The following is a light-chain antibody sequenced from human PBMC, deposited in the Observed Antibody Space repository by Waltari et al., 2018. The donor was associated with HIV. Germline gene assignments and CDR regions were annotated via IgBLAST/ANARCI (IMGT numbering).Light chain of an antibody. CDR2: GAS. J-gene: IGKJ1*01. CDR1: QSVSCDY. Sequence: EIVLTQSPGTLSLSPGERATLSCRASQSVSCDYLAWYQQKPGQPPRLLIYGASSRATGIPDRFSVSGSGTDFTLTISRLEPEDFAVYYCQHYGSSSWTFGQGTKVEIK. CDR3: QHYGSSSWT. V-gene: IGKV3-20*01.